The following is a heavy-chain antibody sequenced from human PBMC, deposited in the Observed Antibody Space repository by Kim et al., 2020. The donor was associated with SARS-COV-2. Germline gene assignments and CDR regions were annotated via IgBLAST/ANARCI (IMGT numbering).Heavy chain of an antibody. J-gene: IGHJ6*02. V-gene: IGHV3-21*01. Sequence: GGSLRLSCAASGFTFSSYSMTWVRQAPGKGLEWVSSIRSSSNYIYYADSVKGRITISRDNAKNSLYLHMNSLRAEDTAVYYCARDLVRRGGVYVWGQGTTVTVSS. CDR2: IRSSSNYI. CDR1: GFTFSSYS. D-gene: IGHD6-13*01. CDR3: ARDLVRRGGVYV.